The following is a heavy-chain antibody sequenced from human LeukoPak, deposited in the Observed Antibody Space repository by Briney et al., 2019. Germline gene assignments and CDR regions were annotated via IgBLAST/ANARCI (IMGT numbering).Heavy chain of an antibody. V-gene: IGHV1-2*02. CDR1: GYTFTGYY. J-gene: IGHJ5*02. Sequence: ASVKVSCKASGYTFTGYYMHWVRQAPGQGLEWMGWINPNSGGTNYAQKFQGGVTMTRDTSISTAYMELTRLRSDDTAVYYCAGLDYDFWSGYHSEDWFDPWGQGTLVIVSS. CDR3: AGLDYDFWSGYHSEDWFDP. D-gene: IGHD3-3*01. CDR2: INPNSGGT.